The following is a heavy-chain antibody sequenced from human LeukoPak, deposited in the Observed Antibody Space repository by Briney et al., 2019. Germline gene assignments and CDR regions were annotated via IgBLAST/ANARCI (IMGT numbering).Heavy chain of an antibody. CDR3: ARGGPIAAAAFDAFDI. D-gene: IGHD6-13*01. CDR2: ISAYNGNT. CDR1: GYTFTSYG. Sequence: ASVKVSCKASGYTFTSYGISWVRQAPGQGLEWTGWISAYNGNTNYAQKLQGRVTMTTDTSTSTAYMELRSLRSDDTAVYYCARGGPIAAAAFDAFDIWGQGTMVTVSS. V-gene: IGHV1-18*01. J-gene: IGHJ3*02.